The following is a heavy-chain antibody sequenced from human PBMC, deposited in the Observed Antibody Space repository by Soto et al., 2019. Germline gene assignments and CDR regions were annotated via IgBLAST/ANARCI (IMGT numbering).Heavy chain of an antibody. Sequence: SETLSLTCAVYCGSFSGYYWSWIRQPPGKGLEWIGEINHSGSTNYNPSLKSRVTISVDTSKNQFSLKLSSVTAADTAVYYCARFMAAPAGFYYYDYMDVWGKGTTVTVSS. CDR3: ARFMAAPAGFYYYDYMDV. D-gene: IGHD3-9*01. CDR2: INHSGST. V-gene: IGHV4-34*01. CDR1: CGSFSGYY. J-gene: IGHJ6*03.